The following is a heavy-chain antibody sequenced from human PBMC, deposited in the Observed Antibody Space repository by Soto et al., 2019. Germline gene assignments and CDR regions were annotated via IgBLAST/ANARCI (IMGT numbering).Heavy chain of an antibody. CDR3: ARESEDLTSNFDY. CDR1: GFTFNRYS. CDR2: ITSSSGDK. Sequence: GGSLRLSCAASGFTFNRYSMNWVRQAPGKGLEWVSSITSSSGDKYYADSVKGRFAISRDNAKNSLYLEMNSLRAEDTAVYYCARESEDLTSNFDYWGQGTLVTVSS. J-gene: IGHJ4*02. V-gene: IGHV3-21*06.